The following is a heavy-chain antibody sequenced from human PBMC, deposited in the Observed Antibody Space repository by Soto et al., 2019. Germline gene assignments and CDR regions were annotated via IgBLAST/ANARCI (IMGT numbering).Heavy chain of an antibody. Sequence: PSETLSLTCAVSGYSISSGYYWGWIRQPPGKGLEWIGSIYHSGSTYYNPSLKSRVTISVDTSKNQFSLKLSSVTAADTAVYYCASSLGSSSSVSVLRGWFDPWGQGTLVTVSS. D-gene: IGHD6-6*01. CDR2: IYHSGST. J-gene: IGHJ5*02. CDR3: ASSLGSSSSVSVLRGWFDP. V-gene: IGHV4-38-2*01. CDR1: GYSISSGYY.